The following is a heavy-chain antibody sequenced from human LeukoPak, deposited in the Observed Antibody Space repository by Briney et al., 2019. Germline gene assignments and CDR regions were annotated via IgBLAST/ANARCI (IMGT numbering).Heavy chain of an antibody. V-gene: IGHV1-2*02. CDR2: INPNSGGT. CDR1: GYTFTGYY. Sequence: ASVKVSCKASGYTFTGYYMHWVRQAPGQGLEWMGWINPNSGGTNYAQKFQGRVTMTRDTSISTAYMELSRLRSDDTGVYYCARTCSGGSCYFWFDPWGQGTLVTVSS. D-gene: IGHD2-15*01. CDR3: ARTCSGGSCYFWFDP. J-gene: IGHJ5*02.